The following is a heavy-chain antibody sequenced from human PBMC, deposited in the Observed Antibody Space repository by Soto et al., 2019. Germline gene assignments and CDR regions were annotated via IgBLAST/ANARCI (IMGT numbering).Heavy chain of an antibody. D-gene: IGHD6-13*01. J-gene: IGHJ5*02. CDR3: ARGRRAAVPVRFDP. Sequence: TLSLTCTVSGGSISSGGYYWSWIRQHPGKGLEWIGYIYYSGSTYYNPSLKSRVTISVDTSKNQFSLKLSSVTAADTAVYYCARGRRAAVPVRFDPWGQGTLVTVSS. CDR2: IYYSGST. V-gene: IGHV4-31*03. CDR1: GGSISSGGYY.